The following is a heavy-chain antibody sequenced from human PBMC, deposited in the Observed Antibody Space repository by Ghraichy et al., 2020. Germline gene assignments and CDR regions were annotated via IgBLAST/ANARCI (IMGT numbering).Heavy chain of an antibody. V-gene: IGHV3-23*01. D-gene: IGHD6-19*01. CDR2: ISGSGAGT. Sequence: LSLTCAASGFTFSSCAMSWVRQAPGKGLEWVSAISGSGAGTYYADSVGGRFTISRDNSKNTLYLQMNSLRAEDTALYYCAKEITVTGPTQFDYWGQGTLVTVSS. CDR1: GFTFSSCA. CDR3: AKEITVTGPTQFDY. J-gene: IGHJ4*02.